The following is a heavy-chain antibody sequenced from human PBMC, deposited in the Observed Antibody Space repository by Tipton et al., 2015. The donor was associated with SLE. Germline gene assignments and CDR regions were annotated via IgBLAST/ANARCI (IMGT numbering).Heavy chain of an antibody. D-gene: IGHD6-19*01. Sequence: SLRLSCAASGFTFSSYSMNWVRQAPGKGLEWVSSISSSSSYIYYADSVKGRFTISRDNAKNSLYLQMNSLRAEDTAVYYCARGAGSGWYVDYWGQGTLVTVSS. V-gene: IGHV3-21*01. CDR1: GFTFSSYS. CDR2: ISSSSSYI. CDR3: ARGAGSGWYVDY. J-gene: IGHJ4*02.